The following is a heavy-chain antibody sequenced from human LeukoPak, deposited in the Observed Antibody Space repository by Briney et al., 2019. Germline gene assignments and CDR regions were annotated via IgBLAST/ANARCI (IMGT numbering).Heavy chain of an antibody. CDR3: ARDCYYGSGSYLSYYYGTDV. D-gene: IGHD3-10*01. J-gene: IGHJ6*04. CDR2: IWYDGSNK. Sequence: GGSLRLSCAASGFTFSSYGMHWVRQAPGKGLEWVAVIWYDGSNKYYADSVKGRFTISRDNSKNTLYLQMSSLRAEDTAVYYCARDCYYGSGSYLSYYYGTDVWGKGTTVTVSS. CDR1: GFTFSSYG. V-gene: IGHV3-33*01.